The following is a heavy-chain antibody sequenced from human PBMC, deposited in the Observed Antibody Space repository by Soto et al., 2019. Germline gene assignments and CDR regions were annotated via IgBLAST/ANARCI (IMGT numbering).Heavy chain of an antibody. J-gene: IGHJ4*02. CDR3: AKVPCGWPTDCYYFDY. D-gene: IGHD2-21*01. V-gene: IGHV3-23*01. CDR1: GFTFSSYA. Sequence: GGSLRLSCAASGFTFSSYAMSWVRQAPGKGLEWVSAISGSGGSTYYADSVKGRFTISRDNSKNTLYLQMNSLRAEDTAVYYCAKVPCGWPTDCYYFDYWGQGTLVTVSS. CDR2: ISGSGGST.